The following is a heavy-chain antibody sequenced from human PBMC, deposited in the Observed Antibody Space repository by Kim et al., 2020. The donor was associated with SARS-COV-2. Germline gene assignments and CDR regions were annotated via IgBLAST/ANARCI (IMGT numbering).Heavy chain of an antibody. CDR1: GFTFRSYS. J-gene: IGHJ6*02. CDR3: ASVAAAGPTVYYYYGMDV. D-gene: IGHD6-13*01. V-gene: IGHV3-21*01. CDR2: ISSSSSYI. Sequence: LSLTCAASGFTFRSYSMNWVRQAPGKGLEWVSSISSSSSYIYYADSVKGRFTISRDNAKNSLYLQMNSLRAEDTAVYYCASVAAAGPTVYYYYGMDVWGQGTTVTVSS.